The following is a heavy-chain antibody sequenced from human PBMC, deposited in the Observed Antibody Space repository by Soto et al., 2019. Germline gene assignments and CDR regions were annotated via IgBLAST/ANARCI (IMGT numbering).Heavy chain of an antibody. Sequence: GGSLRLSCVGSGFNFDDYPMHWVRQTPGKGLEWVSGISWNSGIINYADSVKGRFTISRDNAKKTLFLQMNSLRPEDTGVYYCVKTGGLGYCDSAKCHTWFDPWGQGTLVTVSS. CDR1: GFNFDDYP. D-gene: IGHD2-15*01. V-gene: IGHV3-9*01. J-gene: IGHJ5*02. CDR2: ISWNSGII. CDR3: VKTGGLGYCDSAKCHTWFDP.